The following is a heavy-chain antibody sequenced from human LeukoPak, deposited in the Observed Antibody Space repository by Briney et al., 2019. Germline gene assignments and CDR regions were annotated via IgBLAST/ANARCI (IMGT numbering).Heavy chain of an antibody. Sequence: ASVKLSCKASGYTCTSYSISWVRQAPGQGLEWMGWISAYNGNTNYAQKLQGRVTMTTDTSTSTAYMELRSLRSDDTAVYYCASAYYYDSSGYSYPFDYWGQGTLVTVSS. CDR2: ISAYNGNT. CDR3: ASAYYYDSSGYSYPFDY. D-gene: IGHD3-22*01. J-gene: IGHJ4*02. V-gene: IGHV1-18*01. CDR1: GYTCTSYS.